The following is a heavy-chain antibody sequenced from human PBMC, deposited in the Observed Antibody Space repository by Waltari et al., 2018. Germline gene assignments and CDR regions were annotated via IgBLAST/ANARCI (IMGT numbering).Heavy chain of an antibody. CDR3: ARDEDYYDIPNFDY. V-gene: IGHV1-69*08. J-gene: IGHJ4*02. Sequence: QVQLVQSGAEVKKPGSSVKVPCKASGGTFRRHTIRWGRQAPGQGLEWMVRIIPILGIANYAQKFQGRVTITADKSTSTAYMELSSLRSEDTAVYYCARDEDYYDIPNFDYWGQGTLVTVSS. CDR1: GGTFRRHT. CDR2: IIPILGIA. D-gene: IGHD3-22*01.